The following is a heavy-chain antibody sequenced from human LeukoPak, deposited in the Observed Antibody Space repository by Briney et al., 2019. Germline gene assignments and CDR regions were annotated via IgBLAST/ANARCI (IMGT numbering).Heavy chain of an antibody. CDR1: GFTFSNYG. CDR2: IRYDGSNK. D-gene: IGHD3-22*01. V-gene: IGHV3-30*02. J-gene: IGHJ4*02. Sequence: PGGSLRLSCAASGFTFSNYGMHWVRQAPGKGLEWVAFIRYDGSNKKYGDSAKGRSTISRDNSKHTLYLQMNSLRAEDTAVYYCAKDRESIVVVLTTAIDYWGQGTLVTVSS. CDR3: AKDRESIVVVLTTAIDY.